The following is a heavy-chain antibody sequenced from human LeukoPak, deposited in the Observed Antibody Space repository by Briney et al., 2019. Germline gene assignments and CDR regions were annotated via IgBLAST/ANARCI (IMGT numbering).Heavy chain of an antibody. D-gene: IGHD6-13*01. V-gene: IGHV3-53*01. CDR3: ARGMEQQLAFDS. CDR1: GFTVSTTY. J-gene: IGHJ4*02. CDR2: IYSGGTI. Sequence: GGSLRLSCAASGFTVSTTYMSWVRQAPGKGLEWVSLIYSGGTIYSADSVKGRFTISRDNSKNTLYLQMNSLRAEDTSFYYCARGMEQQLAFDSWGQGTLVTVSS.